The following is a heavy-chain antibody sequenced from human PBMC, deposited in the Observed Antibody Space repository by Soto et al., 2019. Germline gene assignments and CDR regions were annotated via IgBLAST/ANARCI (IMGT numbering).Heavy chain of an antibody. CDR2: ISGGDGSP. CDR3: AKWHTYNYDSLAFSGFDC. Sequence: AGGSLRLSCVASGFTFSSYAMTWVRQAPGKGLERVSAISGGDGSPSYADSVKGRFTISRDNSKNTLYLHMNSLRADDTAAYYCAKWHTYNYDSLAFSGFDCWGQGTQVTVYS. J-gene: IGHJ4*02. D-gene: IGHD3-16*01. V-gene: IGHV3-23*01. CDR1: GFTFSSYA.